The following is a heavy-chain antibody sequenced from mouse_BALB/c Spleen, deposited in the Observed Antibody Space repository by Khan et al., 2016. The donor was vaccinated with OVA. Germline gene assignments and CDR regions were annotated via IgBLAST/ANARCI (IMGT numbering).Heavy chain of an antibody. Sequence: EVKLLESGGGLVQPGGSLKLSCAASGFDFSKYWMNWVRQAPGKGLEWIGEINSDSNTINYAPSLKGKFIISRDNAKNTLYLQMSKVRSEDTALYYWAREGYYAWFPYWGQGTLVTVSA. V-gene: IGHV4-1*02. CDR1: GFDFSKYW. CDR2: INSDSNTI. CDR3: AREGYYAWFPY. D-gene: IGHD1-1*01. J-gene: IGHJ3*01.